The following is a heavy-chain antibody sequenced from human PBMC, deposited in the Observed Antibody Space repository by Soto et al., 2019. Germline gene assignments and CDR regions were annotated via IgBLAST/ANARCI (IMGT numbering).Heavy chain of an antibody. D-gene: IGHD6-6*01. J-gene: IGHJ6*02. Sequence: GGSLRLSCAASGFTFSSYGMNWVRQAPGKGQEWVSYISSSSSTIYYADSVKGRFTISRDNAKNSLYLQMNSLRDEDTAVYYCARPEYSSSSYGMDVWGQGTTVTVSS. CDR1: GFTFSSYG. CDR2: ISSSSSTI. V-gene: IGHV3-48*02. CDR3: ARPEYSSSSYGMDV.